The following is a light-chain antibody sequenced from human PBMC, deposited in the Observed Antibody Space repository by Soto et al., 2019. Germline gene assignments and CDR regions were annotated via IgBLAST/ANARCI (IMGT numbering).Light chain of an antibody. J-gene: IGLJ7*01. Sequence: QSALTQPASVSGSPGQSITISCTGTSSDVGHYNYVSWYQQHPGKAPKLMIYEVSNRPSGVPNRFSGSKSGNTASLTISGLQAEDEADYYCSSYTSSSTLVFGGGTQLTVL. CDR3: SSYTSSSTLV. CDR1: SSDVGHYNY. CDR2: EVS. V-gene: IGLV2-14*01.